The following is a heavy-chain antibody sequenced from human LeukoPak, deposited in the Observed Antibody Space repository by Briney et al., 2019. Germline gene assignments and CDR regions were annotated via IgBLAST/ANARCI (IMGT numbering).Heavy chain of an antibody. CDR3: TRDRGPGIIPKESGFDL. CDR2: ISASGSTT. V-gene: IGHV3-48*03. Sequence: PGGSLRLSCAASGFTFSRYEMNWVRQAPGKGLEWVSYISASGSTTYYAGSVEGRFTISRDNAKKSVFLQMNSLRTEDTAIYYCTRDRGPGIIPKESGFDLWGPGTMVIVSS. D-gene: IGHD1-1*01. J-gene: IGHJ3*01. CDR1: GFTFSRYE.